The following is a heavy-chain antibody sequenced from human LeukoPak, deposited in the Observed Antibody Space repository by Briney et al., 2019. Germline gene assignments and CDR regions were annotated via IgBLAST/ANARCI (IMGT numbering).Heavy chain of an antibody. CDR2: INHSGST. Sequence: PSETLSLTCAVYSGSFSGYYWSWIRQPPGKGLEWIGEINHSGSTNYNPSLKSRVTISVDTSKNQFSLKLSSVTAADTAVYYCAREASSWYWFGWFDPWGQGTLVTVSS. D-gene: IGHD6-13*01. CDR3: AREASSWYWFGWFDP. J-gene: IGHJ5*02. CDR1: SGSFSGYY. V-gene: IGHV4-34*01.